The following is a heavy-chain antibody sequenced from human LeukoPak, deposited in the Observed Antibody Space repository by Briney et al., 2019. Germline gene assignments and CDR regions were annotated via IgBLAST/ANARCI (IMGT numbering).Heavy chain of an antibody. D-gene: IGHD2-15*01. V-gene: IGHV4-59*08. CDR1: GGSFSGYY. Sequence: SETLSLTCAVYGGSFSGYYWSWIRQPPGKGLEWIGYIYYSGTTNYNPSLKSRVAISVDTSKNQFSLRLTSVTAADTAVYFCARLPSGGTRLDYWGQGTLVTVSS. CDR3: ARLPSGGTRLDY. J-gene: IGHJ4*02. CDR2: IYYSGTT.